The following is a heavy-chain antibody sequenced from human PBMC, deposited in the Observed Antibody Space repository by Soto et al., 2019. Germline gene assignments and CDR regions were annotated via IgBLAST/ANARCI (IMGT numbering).Heavy chain of an antibody. CDR1: GFTFSSYE. CDR3: ARDLEGASGGKVLEDYYYGMDV. CDR2: ISSSGSTI. Sequence: PGGSLRLSCAASGFTFSSYEMNWVRQAPGKGLEWVSYISSSGSTIYYADSVKGRFTISRDNAKNSLYLQMNSLRAEDTAVYYCARDLEGASGGKVLEDYYYGMDVWGQGTTVTVSS. D-gene: IGHD1-26*01. J-gene: IGHJ6*02. V-gene: IGHV3-48*03.